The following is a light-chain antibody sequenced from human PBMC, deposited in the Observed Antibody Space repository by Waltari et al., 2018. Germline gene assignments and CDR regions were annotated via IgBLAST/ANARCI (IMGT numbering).Light chain of an antibody. Sequence: DIQMTQMPSPLSADVGDRVTISCRASEGINDHLAWFQQKPGKAPKLLIFKASTLHSGVPSRFSGSGSGTDFTLAISSLQPDDFATYYCQSFDNFKWQFGQGTNV. CDR1: EGINDH. V-gene: IGKV1-5*03. CDR2: KAS. CDR3: QSFDNFKWQ. J-gene: IGKJ1*01.